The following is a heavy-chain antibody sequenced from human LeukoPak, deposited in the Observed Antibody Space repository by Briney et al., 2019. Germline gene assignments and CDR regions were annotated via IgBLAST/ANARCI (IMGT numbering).Heavy chain of an antibody. V-gene: IGHV1-46*01. CDR2: INPSDGST. D-gene: IGHD3-22*01. J-gene: IGHJ6*02. Sequence: ASVKVSCKASGYTFSNYYMNWVRQAPGQGLEWLGMINPSDGSTTYAQRFQGRVTMTADTSTSTVFMELSSLTSQDTAVYYCARRPYYYDSSAGMDVWGQGTTVTVSS. CDR1: GYTFSNYY. CDR3: ARRPYYYDSSAGMDV.